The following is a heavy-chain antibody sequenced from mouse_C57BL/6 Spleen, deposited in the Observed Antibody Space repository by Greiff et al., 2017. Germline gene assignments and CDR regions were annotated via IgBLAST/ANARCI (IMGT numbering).Heavy chain of an antibody. J-gene: IGHJ4*01. CDR1: GFTFSSYG. Sequence: EVKLVESGGDLVKPGGSLKLSCAASGFTFSSYGMSWVRQTPDKRLEWVATISSGGSYTYYPDSVKGRFTISRDNAKNTLYLQMSSLKSEDTAMYYCAELGRDYAMDYWGQGTSVTVSS. CDR2: ISSGGSYT. V-gene: IGHV5-6*01. D-gene: IGHD4-1*01. CDR3: AELGRDYAMDY.